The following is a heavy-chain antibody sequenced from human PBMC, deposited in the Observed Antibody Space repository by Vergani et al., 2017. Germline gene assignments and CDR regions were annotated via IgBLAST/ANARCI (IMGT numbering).Heavy chain of an antibody. V-gene: IGHV4-59*01. CDR2: IYYSGST. J-gene: IGHJ6*02. Sequence: QVQLQQWGAGLLKPSETLSLTCTVSGGSISSYYWSWIRQPPGKGLEWIGYIYYSGSTNYNPSLKSRVTISVDTSKNQFSLKLSSVTAADTAVYYCARGGGTYYYYGMDVWGQGTTVTVSS. CDR1: GGSISSYY. D-gene: IGHD1-1*01. CDR3: ARGGGTYYYYGMDV.